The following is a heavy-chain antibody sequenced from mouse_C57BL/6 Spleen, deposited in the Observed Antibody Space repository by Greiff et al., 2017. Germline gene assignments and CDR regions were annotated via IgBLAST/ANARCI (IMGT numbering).Heavy chain of an antibody. CDR3: ARQGTSYYFGY. CDR1: GFTFRTYT. J-gene: IGHJ2*01. CDR2: ISGGGGNT. Sequence: EVKLMESGGGLVKPGGSLKLSCAASGFTFRTYTMSWVRQTPEKRLEWVATISGGGGNTYYPDSVKGRFTISRDNAKNTLYLQMSSLRSEDTALYYCARQGTSYYFGYWGQGTTLTVAS. V-gene: IGHV5-9*01.